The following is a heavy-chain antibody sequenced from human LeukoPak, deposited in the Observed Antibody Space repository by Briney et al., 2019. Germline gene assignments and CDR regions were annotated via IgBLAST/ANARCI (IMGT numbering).Heavy chain of an antibody. V-gene: IGHV4-39*01. CDR1: GGSIISSGYF. D-gene: IGHD2-2*01. CDR2: CYYSGST. Sequence: PSETLSLTCTVSGGSIISSGYFWGWIRQPPGQGLAWIGSCYYSGSTYYNPSLKSRITISVDTSKNQFSLKVFSVTAADTATYYCARLGVPAAIANWGQGTLLTVSS. CDR3: ARLGVPAAIAN. J-gene: IGHJ4*02.